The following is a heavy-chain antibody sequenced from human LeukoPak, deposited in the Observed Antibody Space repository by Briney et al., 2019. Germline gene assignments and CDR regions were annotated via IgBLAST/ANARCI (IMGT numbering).Heavy chain of an antibody. D-gene: IGHD2-2*01. CDR1: GGSFSGYY. Sequence: SETLSLTCAVYGGSFSGYYWSWIRQPPGKGLEWIGEINHSGSTNYNPSLKSRVTISVDTSKNQFFLKLSSVTAADTAVYYCARRQCYADDAFDIWGQGTMVTVSS. V-gene: IGHV4-34*01. CDR3: ARRQCYADDAFDI. J-gene: IGHJ3*02. CDR2: INHSGST.